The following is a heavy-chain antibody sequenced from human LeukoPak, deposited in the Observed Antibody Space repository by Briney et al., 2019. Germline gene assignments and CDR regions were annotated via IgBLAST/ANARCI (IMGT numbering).Heavy chain of an antibody. CDR3: ARGWSDYSHFDY. V-gene: IGHV4-4*07. D-gene: IGHD3-3*01. CDR2: IYTSGNT. Sequence: SETLSLTCTVSGGSISSYYWSWIRQPAGKGLGWIGRIYTSGNTNYNPSLKSRVTMSVDTSKNQFSLKLSSVTAADTAVYYCARGWSDYSHFDYWGQGTLVTVSS. J-gene: IGHJ4*02. CDR1: GGSISSYY.